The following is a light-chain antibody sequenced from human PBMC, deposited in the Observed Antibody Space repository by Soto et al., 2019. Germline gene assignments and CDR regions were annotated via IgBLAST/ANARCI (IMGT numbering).Light chain of an antibody. Sequence: QSALTQPAFVSGSPGRSVTISCTDTSTDVGGFNYVSWYQHLPGRAPKLIIYDVTNRPSGISYRFSASKSGRTASLTISGLQAEDEADYYCSSYSSSTTHVVFGGGTKLTVL. CDR1: STDVGGFNY. V-gene: IGLV2-14*03. J-gene: IGLJ2*01. CDR3: SSYSSSTTHVV. CDR2: DVT.